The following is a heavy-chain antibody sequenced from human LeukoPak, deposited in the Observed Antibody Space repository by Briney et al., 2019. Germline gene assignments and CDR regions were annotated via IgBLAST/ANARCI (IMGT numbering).Heavy chain of an antibody. Sequence: GESLKISCKASGYSFTTYWIGWVRQMPGKGLEWMGIIYPADSTAHYSPSFQGQVTISVDKSINTAYLQWSRLKASDTAMYYCARLGDEQQLVTGWFDPWGQGTLVTVSS. V-gene: IGHV5-51*01. CDR3: ARLGDEQQLVTGWFDP. CDR2: IYPADSTA. J-gene: IGHJ5*02. CDR1: GYSFTTYW. D-gene: IGHD6-13*01.